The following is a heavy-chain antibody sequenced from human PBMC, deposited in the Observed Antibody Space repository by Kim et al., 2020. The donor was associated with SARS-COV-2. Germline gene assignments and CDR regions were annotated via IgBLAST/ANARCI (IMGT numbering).Heavy chain of an antibody. CDR1: GGSVSSGSYY. CDR3: ARDLSVEREGYDYVWGSYRDPDAFDI. Sequence: SETLSLTCTVSGGSVSSGSYYWSWIRQPPGKGLEWIGYIYYSGSTNYNPSLKSRVTISVDTSKNQFSLKLSSVTAADTAVYYCARDLSVEREGYDYVWGSYRDPDAFDIWGQGTMVTVSS. V-gene: IGHV4-61*01. CDR2: IYYSGST. D-gene: IGHD3-16*02. J-gene: IGHJ3*02.